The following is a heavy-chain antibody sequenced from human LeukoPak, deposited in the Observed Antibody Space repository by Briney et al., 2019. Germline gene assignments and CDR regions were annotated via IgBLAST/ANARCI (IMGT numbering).Heavy chain of an antibody. CDR1: GGTFSSYA. CDR2: IIPIFGTA. CDR3: ASRYCSSTSCRSDAFDI. V-gene: IGHV1-69*05. Sequence: SVKVSCKASGGTFSSYAISWVRQAPGQGLEWMGGIIPIFGTANYAQKFQGRVTITTDESTSTAYMELSSLRSEDTAVYYCASRYCSSTSCRSDAFDIWGQGTMVTVSS. D-gene: IGHD2-2*01. J-gene: IGHJ3*02.